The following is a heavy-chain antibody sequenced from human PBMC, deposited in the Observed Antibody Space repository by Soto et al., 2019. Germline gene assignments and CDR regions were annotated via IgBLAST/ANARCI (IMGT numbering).Heavy chain of an antibody. V-gene: IGHV4-39*01. J-gene: IGHJ4*02. D-gene: IGHD3-10*01. CDR2: IHYSGST. Sequence: SETLSLTCTVSGDSISSSTYYWGWIRQSPGKGLEWIGNIHYSGSTYYNPSLKSRVTISVDTSKNQFSLKLSSVTAADTAVYYCASYYYVSDAYRSFDSWGQGTLVTVSS. CDR3: ASYYYVSDAYRSFDS. CDR1: GDSISSSTYY.